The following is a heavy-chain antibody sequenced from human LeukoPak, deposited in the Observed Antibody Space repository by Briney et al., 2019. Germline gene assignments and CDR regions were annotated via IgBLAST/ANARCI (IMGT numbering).Heavy chain of an antibody. CDR3: ARDPNGDYIGAFDM. D-gene: IGHD4-17*01. J-gene: IGHJ3*02. CDR1: GFTFSAYA. V-gene: IGHV3-23*01. CDR2: IRGGGTSE. Sequence: GGSLRLSCTASGFTFSAYAMMWVRQAPGKGPEWVSAIRGGGTSEFYADSVKGRFRISRENSKDTLFLQMNSLRAEDTAVYYCARDPNGDYIGAFDMWGPGTMVTVSS.